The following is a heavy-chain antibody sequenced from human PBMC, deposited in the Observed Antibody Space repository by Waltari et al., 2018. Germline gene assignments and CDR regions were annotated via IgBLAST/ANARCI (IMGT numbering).Heavy chain of an antibody. J-gene: IGHJ4*02. Sequence: QVQLVQSGAEVKKPGASVKVSCKASGYTFTSYAMHWVRQAPGPRLEWMGWINAGNGNTKYSQEFQGRVTITRDTSASTAYMELSSLRSEDMAVYYCARGFGLAYCGGDCYTLDYWGQGTLVTVSS. CDR2: INAGNGNT. V-gene: IGHV1-3*03. CDR1: GYTFTSYA. D-gene: IGHD2-21*01. CDR3: ARGFGLAYCGGDCYTLDY.